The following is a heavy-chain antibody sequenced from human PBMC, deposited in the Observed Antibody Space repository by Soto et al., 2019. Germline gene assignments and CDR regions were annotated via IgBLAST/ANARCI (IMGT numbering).Heavy chain of an antibody. D-gene: IGHD4-4*01. V-gene: IGHV1-69*01. Sequence: QVQLVQSGAEVKKPGSSVKVSCKASGGTFSSYAISWVQQAPGQGLEWMGGIIPIFGTANYAQKFQGRVTITADESTSTAYMELSSLRSEDTAVYYCARDRTVTTINGMDVWGQGTTVTVSS. CDR1: GGTFSSYA. CDR2: IIPIFGTA. CDR3: ARDRTVTTINGMDV. J-gene: IGHJ6*02.